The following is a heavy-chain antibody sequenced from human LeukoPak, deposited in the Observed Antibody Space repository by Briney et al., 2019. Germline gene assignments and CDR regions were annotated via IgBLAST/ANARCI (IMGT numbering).Heavy chain of an antibody. CDR1: GGSVSSGIYY. D-gene: IGHD3-10*01. Sequence: PSETLSLTCTVSGGSVSSGIYYWSWIRQPPGKGLEWIGRMFTPGTINYNPSLKSRVTISLDTSKNQFSLKLSSVTAADTAVYYCARLSGRDYYFDYWGQGTLVTVSS. CDR2: MFTPGTI. CDR3: ARLSGRDYYFDY. J-gene: IGHJ4*02. V-gene: IGHV4-61*02.